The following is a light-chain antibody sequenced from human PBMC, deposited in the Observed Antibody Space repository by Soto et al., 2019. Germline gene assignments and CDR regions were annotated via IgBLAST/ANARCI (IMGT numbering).Light chain of an antibody. J-gene: IGKJ1*01. CDR2: AAS. Sequence: AIQMTQSPSSLSASVGDRVTITCRASQGIRNDLGWFQQKPGKAPKSLIYAASNLHSGVPSRFSGSGSGRDFTLTISGLQPDDFATYYCLQDFRSPWTFGQGTKVEI. V-gene: IGKV1-6*02. CDR3: LQDFRSPWT. CDR1: QGIRND.